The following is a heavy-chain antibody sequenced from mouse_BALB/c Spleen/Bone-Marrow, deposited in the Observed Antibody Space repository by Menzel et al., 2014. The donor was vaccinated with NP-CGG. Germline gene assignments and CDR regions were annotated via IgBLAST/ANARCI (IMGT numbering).Heavy chain of an antibody. V-gene: IGHV1S29*02. J-gene: IGHJ3*01. Sequence: VQLKQSGPELVKPGASVKISCKASGYTFTDYNMHWVKQSHGESLEWIGYTYPYNGGTGGTGYNQKFKSKAILTVDKSSSTAYMELRSLTSEDSAVYYCARELGGAYWGQGTLVTVSA. D-gene: IGHD4-1*01. CDR2: TYPYNGGTGGT. CDR1: GYTFTDYN. CDR3: ARELGGAY.